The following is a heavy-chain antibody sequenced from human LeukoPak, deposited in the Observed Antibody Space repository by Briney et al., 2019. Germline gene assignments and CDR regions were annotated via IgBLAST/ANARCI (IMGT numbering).Heavy chain of an antibody. CDR2: ISSSSYI. D-gene: IGHD5-18*01. J-gene: IGHJ4*02. CDR1: GFTFSSYS. V-gene: IGHV3-21*01. CDR3: ARDQGDTAMVTQFDY. Sequence: GGSLRLSCAASGFTFSSYSMNWVRQAPGKGLEWVSSISSSSYIYYADSVKGRFTISRDNAKNSLYLQMNSLRAEDTAVYYCARDQGDTAMVTQFDYWGQGTLVTVSS.